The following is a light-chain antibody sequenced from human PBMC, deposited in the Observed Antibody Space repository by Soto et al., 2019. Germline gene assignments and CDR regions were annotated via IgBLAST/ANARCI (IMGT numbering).Light chain of an antibody. CDR2: GTS. Sequence: EIVMTQSPDTLSVSPGERATLSCRASQNVGRNVAWYQQRPGQAPRLLIHGTSTRAADLPARFSGSVSGTETTLPITRPQPEDFVISYCQQYNNRPPRSTFGQGTKPE. J-gene: IGKJ2*01. CDR1: QNVGRN. V-gene: IGKV3-15*01. CDR3: QQYNNRPPRST.